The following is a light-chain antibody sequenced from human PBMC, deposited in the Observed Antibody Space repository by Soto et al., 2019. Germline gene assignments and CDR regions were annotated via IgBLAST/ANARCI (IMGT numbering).Light chain of an antibody. CDR3: QQYNNWPQT. CDR2: GAS. CDR1: QSISSN. Sequence: EMVMTQSPATLSVSPGERATLSCRASQSISSNLAWYQQKPGQAPRLLIYGASTRATGIPARVSGSGSGTEFTLTISSLQSEDFAVYYCQQYNNWPQTFGQGTKWIS. J-gene: IGKJ1*01. V-gene: IGKV3-15*01.